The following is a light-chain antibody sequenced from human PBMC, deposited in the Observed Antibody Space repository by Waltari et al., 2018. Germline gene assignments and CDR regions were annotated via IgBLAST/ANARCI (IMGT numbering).Light chain of an antibody. CDR1: RSHLGNNY. CDR3: GTWDSSLSGAV. Sequence: QSVLTQPPSVSAAPGQRVTISCPGGRSHLGNNYVSWYRQFPGTAPKLLIYEDSERPSGIPGRFSGSKSGTSATLDITGLQAGDEADYYCGTWDSSLSGAVFGGGTHLTVL. J-gene: IGLJ7*01. V-gene: IGLV1-51*02. CDR2: EDS.